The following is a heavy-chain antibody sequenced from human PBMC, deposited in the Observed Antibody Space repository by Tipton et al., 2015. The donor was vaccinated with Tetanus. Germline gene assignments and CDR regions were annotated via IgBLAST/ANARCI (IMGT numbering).Heavy chain of an antibody. CDR3: AKAFNYYYYYYMDV. J-gene: IGHJ6*03. V-gene: IGHV3-23*01. CDR2: ISGSGGST. Sequence: SLRLSCAASGFTFSSYATSWVRQAPGKGLEWVSAISGSGGSTYYADSVKGRFTISRDNSKNTLYLQMNSLRAEDTAVYYCAKAFNYYYYYYMDVWGKGTTVTVSS. CDR1: GFTFSSYA.